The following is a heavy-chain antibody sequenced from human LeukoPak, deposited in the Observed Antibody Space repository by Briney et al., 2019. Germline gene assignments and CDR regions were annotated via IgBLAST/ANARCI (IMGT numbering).Heavy chain of an antibody. CDR1: GFTFSSYE. CDR2: ISSSGSTI. J-gene: IGHJ5*02. D-gene: IGHD3-10*01. V-gene: IGHV3-48*03. CDR3: ARANYGSGSYQWFDP. Sequence: PGGSLRLSCAASGFTFSSYEMNWVRQAPGKGLEWVSYISSSGSTIYYADSVKGRSTISRDNAKNSLYLQMNSLRAEDTAVYYCARANYGSGSYQWFDPWGQGTLVTVSS.